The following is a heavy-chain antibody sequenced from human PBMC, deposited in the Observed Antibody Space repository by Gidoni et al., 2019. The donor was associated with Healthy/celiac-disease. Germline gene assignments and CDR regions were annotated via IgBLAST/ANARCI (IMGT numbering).Heavy chain of an antibody. CDR3: ARIPSPNCGGDTDY. V-gene: IGHV2-70*01. D-gene: IGHD2-21*01. CDR1: GFSLSTSGMC. Sequence: HVTLSESGPALVKPTQTLTLTCTFSGFSLSTSGMCVSWIRQPPGKALEWLALIDWDDDKYYSSSLKTRLTISKDTSKNQVVLTMTNMDPVDTATYYCARIPSPNCGGDTDYWGQGTLVTVSS. CDR2: IDWDDDK. J-gene: IGHJ4*02.